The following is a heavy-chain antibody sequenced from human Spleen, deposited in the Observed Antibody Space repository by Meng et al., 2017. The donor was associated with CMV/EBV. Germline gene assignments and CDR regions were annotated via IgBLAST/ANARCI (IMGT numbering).Heavy chain of an antibody. Sequence: SETLSLTCAVYGGSFSGYYWSWIRQPPGKGLEWIGEINHSGSTNYNPSLKSRVTISVDTSKRQFSLKLSSVTAADTAVYYCARHLLFGELVLSWFDPWGQGTLVT. J-gene: IGHJ5*02. CDR3: ARHLLFGELVLSWFDP. D-gene: IGHD3-16*01. V-gene: IGHV4-34*01. CDR2: INHSGST. CDR1: GGSFSGYY.